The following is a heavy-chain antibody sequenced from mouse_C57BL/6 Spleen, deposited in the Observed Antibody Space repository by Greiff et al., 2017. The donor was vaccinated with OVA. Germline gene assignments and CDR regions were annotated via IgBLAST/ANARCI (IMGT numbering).Heavy chain of an antibody. V-gene: IGHV5-16*01. CDR3: AREGDYGYDGGTWFAY. D-gene: IGHD2-2*01. J-gene: IGHJ3*01. CDR2: INYDGSST. CDR1: GFTFSDYY. Sequence: EVMLVESEGGLVQPGSSMKLSCTASGFTFSDYYMAWVRQVPEKGLEWVANINYDGSSTYYLDSLKSRFIISRDNAKNILYLQMSSLKSEDTATYYCAREGDYGYDGGTWFAYWGQGTLVTVSA.